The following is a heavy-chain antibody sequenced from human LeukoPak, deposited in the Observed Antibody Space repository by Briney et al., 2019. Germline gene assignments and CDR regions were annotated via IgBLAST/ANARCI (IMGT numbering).Heavy chain of an antibody. V-gene: IGHV3-49*04. J-gene: IGHJ4*02. Sequence: GGSLRLSCTASGFTFGDYAMSWVRQAPGKGLEWVGFIRSKAYGGTTEYAASVKGRFTISRDDSKSIAYLQMNSLKTEDTAVYYCTRDPGPMYYDFWRAPFDYWGQGTLVTVSS. CDR3: TRDPGPMYYDFWRAPFDY. CDR1: GFTFGDYA. CDR2: IRSKAYGGTT. D-gene: IGHD3-3*01.